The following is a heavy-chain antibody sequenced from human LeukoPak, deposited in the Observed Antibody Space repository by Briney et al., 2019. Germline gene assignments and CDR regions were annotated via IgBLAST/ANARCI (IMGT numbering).Heavy chain of an antibody. D-gene: IGHD3-10*01. V-gene: IGHV3-30*18. CDR2: ISYDGSNK. Sequence: GGSLRLSCAASGFTFSIYGRHGVRQAPGKGLEGVAVISYDGSNKYYADSVKGRFTISRDNSKNTLYLQMNSLRAEHTAVYYCAKPHPAEGRSGVDVWGQGTTVTVSS. CDR1: GFTFSIYG. CDR3: AKPHPAEGRSGVDV. J-gene: IGHJ6*02.